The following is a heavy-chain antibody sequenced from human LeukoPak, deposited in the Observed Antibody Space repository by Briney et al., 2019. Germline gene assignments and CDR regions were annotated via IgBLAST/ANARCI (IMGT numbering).Heavy chain of an antibody. CDR1: GFTFSSYG. CDR3: AKGEAEYFQH. V-gene: IGHV3-30*18. CDR2: ISYDGVNK. J-gene: IGHJ1*01. Sequence: PGGSLRLSCAASGFTFSSYGMHWVRQAPGKGLEWVAVISYDGVNKDYAGSVKGRFTISRDNSKNTLYLQMNSLRAEDTAVYYCAKGEAEYFQHWGQGTLVTVSS.